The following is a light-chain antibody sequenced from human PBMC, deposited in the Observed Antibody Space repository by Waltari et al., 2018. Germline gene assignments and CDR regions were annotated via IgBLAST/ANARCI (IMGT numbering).Light chain of an antibody. CDR2: DVR. CDR3: SSYTSGNTWV. V-gene: IGLV2-14*03. Sequence: QSVLTQPASVSGSSGQSLTISCTGTSSDVGAYNYVSWYQQHPGKAPKIVIYDVRKRPSGVSGLFSGSKSGNTASLTISGLHAEDEADYYCSSYTSGNTWVFGGGTKLTVL. CDR1: SSDVGAYNY. J-gene: IGLJ3*02.